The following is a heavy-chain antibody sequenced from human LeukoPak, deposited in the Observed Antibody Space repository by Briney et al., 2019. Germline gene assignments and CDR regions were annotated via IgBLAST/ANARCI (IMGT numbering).Heavy chain of an antibody. D-gene: IGHD6-13*01. V-gene: IGHV4-4*02. CDR3: ARTSQGATGYSSSWYGTYYYYYMDV. Sequence: PSETLSLTCAVSGGSISSTNWWSWVRQPPGKGLEWIGEIYHSGSSNYNPSLNSRVTISVDKSKNQFSLKLSSVTAADTAVYYWARTSQGATGYSSSWYGTYYYYYMDVWGKGTTVTVSS. CDR1: GGSISSTNW. J-gene: IGHJ6*03. CDR2: IYHSGSS.